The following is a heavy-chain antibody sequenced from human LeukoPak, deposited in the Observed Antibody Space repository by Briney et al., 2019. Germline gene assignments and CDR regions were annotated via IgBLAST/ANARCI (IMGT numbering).Heavy chain of an antibody. Sequence: PGGSLRLSCAASGFTFSSYWMHWVRQAPGKGLVWVSRINSDESSTSYADSVKGRFTISRDNAKNTLYLQMNSLRAEDTAVYYCARVYDVNWGGFDYWGQGTLVTVSS. CDR3: ARVYDVNWGGFDY. V-gene: IGHV3-74*01. J-gene: IGHJ4*02. CDR1: GFTFSSYW. CDR2: INSDESST. D-gene: IGHD7-27*01.